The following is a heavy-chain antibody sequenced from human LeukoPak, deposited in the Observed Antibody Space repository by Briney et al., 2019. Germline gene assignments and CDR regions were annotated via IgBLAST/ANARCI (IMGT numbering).Heavy chain of an antibody. Sequence: ASVKVSCMASGGTFSSYAISWVRQAPGQGLEWMGGIIPIFGTANYAQKFQGRLTLTEDKSRSTAYMELSSLRSEDTAVYYCARGGGLSRYQVLSHGSFDYWGQGTLVTVSS. J-gene: IGHJ4*02. CDR2: IIPIFGTA. CDR3: ARGGGLSRYQVLSHGSFDY. CDR1: GGTFSSYA. D-gene: IGHD2-2*01. V-gene: IGHV1-69*06.